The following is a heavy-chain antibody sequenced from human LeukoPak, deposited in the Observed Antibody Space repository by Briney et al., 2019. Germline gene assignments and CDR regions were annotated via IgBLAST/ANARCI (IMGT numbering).Heavy chain of an antibody. J-gene: IGHJ4*02. CDR2: ISGSGTTT. D-gene: IGHD6-6*01. V-gene: IGHV3-23*01. CDR1: GFTFSNYA. Sequence: PGGSLRLSCAASGFTFSNYALSWVRQAPGNGLEWVSAISGSGTTTYYADSVKGRFTISRDSSKNTLYLQMNSLRAEDTAVYYCARDSSSYYFDYWGQGTLVTVSS. CDR3: ARDSSSYYFDY.